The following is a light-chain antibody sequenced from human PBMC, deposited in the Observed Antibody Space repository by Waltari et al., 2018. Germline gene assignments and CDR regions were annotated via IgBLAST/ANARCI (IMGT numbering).Light chain of an antibody. CDR3: LQDYNYPRT. J-gene: IGKJ1*01. CDR2: GAS. CDR1: QALGSE. V-gene: IGKV1-6*02. Sequence: AIQMTQSPSSRSASVGGRVTITCRATQALGSELAWYQQRPGEAPKVLIYGASRLQNGVPSRFSGSGSGTYFTLTISSLQPEDFATYYCLQDYNYPRTFGQGTKVEV.